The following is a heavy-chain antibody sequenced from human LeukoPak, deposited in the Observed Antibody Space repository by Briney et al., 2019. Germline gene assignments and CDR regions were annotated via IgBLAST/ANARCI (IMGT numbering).Heavy chain of an antibody. J-gene: IGHJ4*02. CDR3: ARRGQSTAWSFDY. CDR1: GGSFSGYY. Sequence: PSETLSLTCAVYGGSFSGYYWSWIRQPPGKGLEWVGEINHSGSTNYNPSLKSRGTISVDTSKTQFSLKLSSVTAADTAVYYCARRGQSTAWSFDYWGQGTLVTVSS. D-gene: IGHD2-8*02. V-gene: IGHV4-34*01. CDR2: INHSGST.